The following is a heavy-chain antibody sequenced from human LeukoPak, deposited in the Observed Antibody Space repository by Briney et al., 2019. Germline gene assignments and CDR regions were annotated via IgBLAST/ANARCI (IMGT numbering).Heavy chain of an antibody. CDR3: ARYSDDSSVDY. J-gene: IGHJ4*02. Sequence: SETLSLTCAVYGGSFSGYYWSWIRQPPGKGLEWIGEINHSGSTNYNPSLKSRVTISVDTSKNQFSLKLSSVTAADTAVYYCARYSDDSSVDYWGQGTLVTVPS. V-gene: IGHV4-34*01. CDR2: INHSGST. CDR1: GGSFSGYY. D-gene: IGHD3-22*01.